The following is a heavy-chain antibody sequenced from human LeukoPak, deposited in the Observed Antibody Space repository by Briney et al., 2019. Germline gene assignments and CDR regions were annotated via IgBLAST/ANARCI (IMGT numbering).Heavy chain of an antibody. V-gene: IGHV1-2*02. CDR1: GYTFTGKY. Sequence: ASVSVSCKASGYTFTGKYIHWVRQAPGQGLEWMGWINPNTGATNYAQKFQGRVTMTRDTPISTAYMELSRLRSDDTAVYYCARDFVPIIVVVPAGRSPEDHWGQGTLVTVSS. CDR2: INPNTGAT. J-gene: IGHJ4*02. CDR3: ARDFVPIIVVVPAGRSPEDH. D-gene: IGHD2-2*01.